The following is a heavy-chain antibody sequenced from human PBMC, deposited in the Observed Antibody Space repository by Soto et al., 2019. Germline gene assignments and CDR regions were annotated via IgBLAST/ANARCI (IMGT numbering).Heavy chain of an antibody. CDR3: ARVLSGCDPIPSYYYYYMDV. CDR1: GGTFSSYT. J-gene: IGHJ6*03. CDR2: IIPILGIA. Sequence: ASVKVSCKASGGTFSSYTISWVRQAPGQGLEWMGRIIPILGIANYAQKFQGRVTITADKSTSTAYMGLSSLRSEDTAVYYCARVLSGCDPIPSYYYYYMDVWGKGTTVTVSS. V-gene: IGHV1-69*02. D-gene: IGHD5-12*01.